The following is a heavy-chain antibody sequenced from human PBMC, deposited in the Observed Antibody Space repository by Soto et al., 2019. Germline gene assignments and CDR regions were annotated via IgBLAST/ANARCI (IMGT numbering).Heavy chain of an antibody. D-gene: IGHD3-16*01. Sequence: GASVKVSCKASGYTFTSYGISWVRQAPGQGLEWMGWISAYNGNTNYAQKLQGRVTMTRNTSISTAYMELSSLRSEDTAVYYCARLRSIWGSYAFDIWGQGTMVTVSS. CDR1: GYTFTSYG. V-gene: IGHV1-18*01. CDR2: ISAYNGNT. CDR3: ARLRSIWGSYAFDI. J-gene: IGHJ3*02.